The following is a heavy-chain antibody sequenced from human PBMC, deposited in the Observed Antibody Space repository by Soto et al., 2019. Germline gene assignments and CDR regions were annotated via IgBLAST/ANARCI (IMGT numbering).Heavy chain of an antibody. Sequence: QVQLVESGGGVVQPGRSLRLSCAASGFTFSSYAMHWVRQAPGKGLEWVAVISYDGRNKYYADSVKGRFTISRDNSKNTLYLQMNSLRAEDTAVYYCARRGYSYGYGAFDIWGQGTMVTVSS. CDR3: ARRGYSYGYGAFDI. J-gene: IGHJ3*02. V-gene: IGHV3-30*04. CDR2: ISYDGRNK. D-gene: IGHD5-18*01. CDR1: GFTFSSYA.